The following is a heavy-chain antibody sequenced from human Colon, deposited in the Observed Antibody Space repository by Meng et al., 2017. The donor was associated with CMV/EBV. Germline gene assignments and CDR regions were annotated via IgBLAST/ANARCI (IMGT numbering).Heavy chain of an antibody. D-gene: IGHD6-19*01. CDR2: IIPILGIA. CDR1: GGTFSSYA. Sequence: SVKVSCKASGGTFSSYAISWVRQAPGQGLEWMGGIIPILGIANYAQKFQGRVTITADKSTSTAYMELSSLRSEDTAVYYCARAPKGSSGWYAGYYFDYWGQGTLVTVSS. J-gene: IGHJ4*02. V-gene: IGHV1-69*10. CDR3: ARAPKGSSGWYAGYYFDY.